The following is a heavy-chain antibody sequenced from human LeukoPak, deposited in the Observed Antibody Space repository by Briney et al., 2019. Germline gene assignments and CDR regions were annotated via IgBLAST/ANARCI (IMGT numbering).Heavy chain of an antibody. V-gene: IGHV3-21*04. D-gene: IGHD7-27*01. CDR2: ISSSSSYI. CDR3: AKDGGLWVSAHWGDS. J-gene: IGHJ4*02. CDR1: GFTFSSYS. Sequence: GGSLRLSCAASGFTFSSYSMNWVRQAPGKGLEWVSSISSSSSYIYYADSVKGRFTVSRDDSKNTLYLQMNSLRAEDTAVYYCAKDGGLWVSAHWGDSWGRGTLVTVSS.